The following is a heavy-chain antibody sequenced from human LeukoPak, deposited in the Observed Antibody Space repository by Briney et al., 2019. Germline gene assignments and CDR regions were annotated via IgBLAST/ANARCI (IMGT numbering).Heavy chain of an antibody. CDR1: GFTFDDYA. CDR2: ISWNSGSI. V-gene: IGHV3-9*01. CDR3: AKGAYGDYNLGTSHGMDV. J-gene: IGHJ6*02. D-gene: IGHD4-17*01. Sequence: GRSLRLSCAASGFTFDDYAMHWGRQAPGKGLEWVSGISWNSGSIGYADSVKGRFTISRDNAKNSLYLQMNSLRAEDTALYYCAKGAYGDYNLGTSHGMDVWGQGTTVTVSS.